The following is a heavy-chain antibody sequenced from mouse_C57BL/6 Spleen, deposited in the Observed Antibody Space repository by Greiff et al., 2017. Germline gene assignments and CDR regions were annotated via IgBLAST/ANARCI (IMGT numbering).Heavy chain of an antibody. CDR2: IDPETGGT. CDR1: GYTFTDYE. CDR3: TREGDGYYGYAMDY. D-gene: IGHD2-3*01. J-gene: IGHJ4*01. V-gene: IGHV1-15*01. Sequence: QVQLQQSGAELVRPGASVTLSCKASGYTFTDYEMHWVKQTPVHGLEWIGAIDPETGGTAYNQKFKGKAILTADKSSSTAYMELRSLTSEDSAVYYCTREGDGYYGYAMDYWGQGTSVTVSS.